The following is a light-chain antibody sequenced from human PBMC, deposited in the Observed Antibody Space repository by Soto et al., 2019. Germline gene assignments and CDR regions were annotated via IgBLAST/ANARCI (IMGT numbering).Light chain of an antibody. V-gene: IGLV2-23*01. Sequence: QSVLTQPASVSGSPGQSITISCTGTSSDVGSYNLVSSYQQHPGKAPKLMIYEGSKRPSGVSNRFSGSKSGNTASLTISGLQAEDEADYYCCSYAGSSTLVFGGGTKLTVL. CDR3: CSYAGSSTLV. CDR1: SSDVGSYNL. CDR2: EGS. J-gene: IGLJ2*01.